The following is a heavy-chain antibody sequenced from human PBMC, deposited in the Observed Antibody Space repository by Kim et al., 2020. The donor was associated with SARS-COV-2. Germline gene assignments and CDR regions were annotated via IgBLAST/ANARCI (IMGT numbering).Heavy chain of an antibody. J-gene: IGHJ6*03. D-gene: IGHD6-13*01. V-gene: IGHV3-30*02. Sequence: SVKRRFTISRDNSKNTLYLQMNSLRAEDTAVYYCAKGRISSWYYYYYMDVWGKGTTVTVSS. CDR3: AKGRISSWYYYYYMDV.